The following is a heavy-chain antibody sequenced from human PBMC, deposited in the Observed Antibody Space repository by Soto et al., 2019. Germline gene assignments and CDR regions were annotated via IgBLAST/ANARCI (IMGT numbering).Heavy chain of an antibody. Sequence: QVQLVESGGGVVQPRRSLRLSCATSGFTFSDYAIHWVRQSPGKGLEWVAVISSDGSTQYYADSVKGRFTIFRDNSKNTVYLQRNSLRAEDTAVYYCAKDSPYMDYWGQGTLVTVSS. J-gene: IGHJ4*02. CDR1: GFTFSDYA. V-gene: IGHV3-30-3*01. D-gene: IGHD3-16*01. CDR2: ISSDGSTQ. CDR3: AKDSPYMDY.